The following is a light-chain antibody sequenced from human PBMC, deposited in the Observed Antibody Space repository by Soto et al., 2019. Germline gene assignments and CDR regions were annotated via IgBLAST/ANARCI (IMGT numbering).Light chain of an antibody. Sequence: QPVLTQSPSASASLGTSVKLTCTLSSGHSSYAIAWHQQQPEKGPRYLMKLHSDGSHNKGDGIPDRFSGSSSGAERYLTISSLQSEDEADYYCQTWGSGIVVFGGGTKLTVL. CDR3: QTWGSGIVV. V-gene: IGLV4-69*01. CDR1: SGHSSYA. J-gene: IGLJ2*01. CDR2: LHSDGSH.